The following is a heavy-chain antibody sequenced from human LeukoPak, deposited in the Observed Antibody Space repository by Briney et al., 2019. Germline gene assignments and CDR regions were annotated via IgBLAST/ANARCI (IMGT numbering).Heavy chain of an antibody. CDR2: INSDGSNI. J-gene: IGHJ4*02. CDR3: TRDGSGSRIPFDY. D-gene: IGHD1-26*01. CDR1: GFAFGSYW. V-gene: IGHV3-74*01. Sequence: GGSLRLSRAASGFAFGSYWMHWVRQAPGKGLVWVSRINSDGSNIRYADSVKGRFTISRDNANNTLYLQMNSLRAEDTAVYYCTRDGSGSRIPFDYWGQGTLVTVSS.